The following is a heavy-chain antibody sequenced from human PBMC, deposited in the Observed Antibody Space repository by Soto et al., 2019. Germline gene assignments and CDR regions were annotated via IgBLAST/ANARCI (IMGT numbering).Heavy chain of an antibody. CDR3: ARGGGVGVAGSAAFDM. D-gene: IGHD3-3*01. V-gene: IGHV1-2*02. J-gene: IGHJ3*02. CDR2: INPSTGAA. Sequence: QLHLVQSGAVVKKPGASVTVSCSASGYPVTAYYMHWVRQAPGRGLEWMGGINPSTGAAKYTPTIQGRGTPPGDTSPSTVFRELSGLPSEATAVFYWARGGGVGVAGSAAFDMWGQGTLVTVSS. CDR1: GYPVTAYY.